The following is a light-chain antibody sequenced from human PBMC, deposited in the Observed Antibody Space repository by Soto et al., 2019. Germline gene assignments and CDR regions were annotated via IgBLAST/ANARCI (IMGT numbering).Light chain of an antibody. CDR2: EVS. Sequence: QSALAQPPSASGSPGQSVTISCSGTAVGIYNYVSWYQQHPGKAPKLMISEVSRRPSGVPERFSGSKSGNTASLTVSGLKADDEAHYYCSSYAGSNNFVFGTGTKV. J-gene: IGLJ1*01. CDR3: SSYAGSNNFV. CDR1: AVGIYNY. V-gene: IGLV2-8*01.